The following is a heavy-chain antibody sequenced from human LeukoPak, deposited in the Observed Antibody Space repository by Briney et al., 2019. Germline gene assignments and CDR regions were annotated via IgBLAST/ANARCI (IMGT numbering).Heavy chain of an antibody. CDR1: GFTFSSYA. CDR2: ISGSGGST. J-gene: IGHJ4*02. V-gene: IGHV3-23*01. Sequence: PGGALRLSCAASGFTFSSYAMSWVRQAPGKGREWVSAISGSGGSTYYADSVKGRFTISRDNSKNTLYLQMNSLRAEDTAVYYCAKDFKGIVVVPAATGFDYWGQGTLVTVSS. D-gene: IGHD2-2*01. CDR3: AKDFKGIVVVPAATGFDY.